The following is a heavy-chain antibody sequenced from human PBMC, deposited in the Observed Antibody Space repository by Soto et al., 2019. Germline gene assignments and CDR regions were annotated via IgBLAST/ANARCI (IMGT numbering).Heavy chain of an antibody. CDR3: AKDAGADY. D-gene: IGHD3-10*01. V-gene: IGHV3-30*18. CDR2: ISYDGSDQ. J-gene: IGHJ4*02. Sequence: QVQLVESGGGVVQPGRSLRLSCAASGFTFSSYGMYWVRQAPGKGLEWVARISYDGSDQFYGASVQGRFTISRDNSKNTLYLQMNSLRSEDTAVYYCAKDAGADYWGQGTVVTVSA. CDR1: GFTFSSYG.